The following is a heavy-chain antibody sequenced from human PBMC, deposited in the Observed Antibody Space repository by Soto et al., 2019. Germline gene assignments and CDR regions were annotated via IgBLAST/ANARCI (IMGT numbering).Heavy chain of an antibody. CDR3: ARVPGP. CDR2: IYYSGST. D-gene: IGHD7-27*01. V-gene: IGHV4-39*07. J-gene: IGHJ5*02. Sequence: SETLSLTCTVSAGSISTISYYWVWIRQPPGKGLEWIGSIYYSGSTYYNPSLKSRVTMSVDTSKNQFSLKLSSVTAADTAVYYCARVPGPWGQGTLVTVS. CDR1: AGSISTISYY.